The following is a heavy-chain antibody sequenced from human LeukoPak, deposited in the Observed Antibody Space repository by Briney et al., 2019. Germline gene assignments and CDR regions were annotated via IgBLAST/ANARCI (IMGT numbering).Heavy chain of an antibody. Sequence: SETLSLTCAVSGYSISSGYYWGWIRQPPGKGLEWIGSIYHSGSTYYNPSRKSRVTISVDTSKNQFSLKLSSVTAADTAVYYCARLSIVGATLPDFDYWGQGTLVTVSS. CDR2: IYHSGST. D-gene: IGHD1-26*01. V-gene: IGHV4-38-2*01. J-gene: IGHJ4*02. CDR1: GYSISSGYY. CDR3: ARLSIVGATLPDFDY.